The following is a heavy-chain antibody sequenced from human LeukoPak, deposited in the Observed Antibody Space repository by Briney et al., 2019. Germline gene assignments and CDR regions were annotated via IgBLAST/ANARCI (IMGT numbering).Heavy chain of an antibody. CDR3: ARSWCSSTSCYFNYGMDV. D-gene: IGHD2-2*01. J-gene: IGHJ6*02. CDR2: IYPGDSDT. V-gene: IGHV5-51*01. CDR1: GYSFTSYW. Sequence: GESLKISCKGSGYSFTSYWIGWVRPTPRKGLGWMGMIYPGDSDTRYSPSFQGQVNTSAAKSISTAFLQWSRLKASDTAMYYGARSWCSSTSCYFNYGMDVWGQETTAPVSS.